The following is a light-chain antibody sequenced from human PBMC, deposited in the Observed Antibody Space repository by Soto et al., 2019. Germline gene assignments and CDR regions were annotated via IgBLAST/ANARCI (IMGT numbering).Light chain of an antibody. CDR2: DAS. Sequence: DLQMTQSPSSLSASVGDRVTITCQASQDISNYLNWYQQKPGKAPKLLIYDASNLETGVPSRFSGSGSGTDFTFTISSLRPAGIATYYCQHYDNLPFTFGGGTKVEIK. J-gene: IGKJ4*01. CDR3: QHYDNLPFT. CDR1: QDISNY. V-gene: IGKV1-33*01.